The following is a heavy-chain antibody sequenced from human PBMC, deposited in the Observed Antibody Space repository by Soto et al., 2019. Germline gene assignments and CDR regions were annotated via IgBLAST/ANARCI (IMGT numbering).Heavy chain of an antibody. CDR1: GGTFSSYT. Sequence: QVQLVQSGAEVKKPGSSVKVSCKASGGTFSSYTISWVRQAPGQGLEWMGRIIPIVGIANYAQKFQGRVTITADKSTSTAYMELSSLRSEDTAVYYCATIAAAEHDYWGQGTLVTVSS. CDR2: IIPIVGIA. V-gene: IGHV1-69*02. CDR3: ATIAAAEHDY. D-gene: IGHD6-13*01. J-gene: IGHJ4*02.